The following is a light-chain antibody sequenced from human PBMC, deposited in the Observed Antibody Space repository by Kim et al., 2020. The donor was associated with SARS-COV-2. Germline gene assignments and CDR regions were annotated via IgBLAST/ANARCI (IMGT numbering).Light chain of an antibody. Sequence: SYELTQPPSVSVSPGQTASITCSGDKLGDKYACWYQQKPGQSPVLVIYQDSKRPSGIPERFSGSNSGNTATLTISRTQAMDEADYYCQAWDSHVVFGGGTQLTVL. CDR1: KLGDKY. CDR3: QAWDSHVV. CDR2: QDS. J-gene: IGLJ2*01. V-gene: IGLV3-1*01.